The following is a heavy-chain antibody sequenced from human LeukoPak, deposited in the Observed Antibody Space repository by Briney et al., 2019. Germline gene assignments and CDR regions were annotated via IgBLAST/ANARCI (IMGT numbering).Heavy chain of an antibody. V-gene: IGHV1-8*02. CDR2: MNPNSGNT. Sequence: ASVKVSCKASGYIFSSYDINWVRQATGQGLEWMGWMNPNSGNTGYAQKFQGRVTMTRNTSVSTAYMELRSLRSDDTAVYYCARDLPQWELLEVDYWGQGTLVTVSS. CDR3: ARDLPQWELLEVDY. CDR1: GYIFSSYD. D-gene: IGHD1-26*01. J-gene: IGHJ4*02.